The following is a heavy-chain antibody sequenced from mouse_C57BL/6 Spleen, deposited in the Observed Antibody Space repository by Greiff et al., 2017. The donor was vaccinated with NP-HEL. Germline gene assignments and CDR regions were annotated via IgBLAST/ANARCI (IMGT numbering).Heavy chain of an antibody. V-gene: IGHV1-69*01. CDR2: IDPSDSYT. CDR1: GYTFTSYW. D-gene: IGHD3-2*02. Sequence: QVQLQQSGAELVMPGASVKLSCKASGYTFTSYWMHWVKQRPGQGLEWIGEIDPSDSYTNYNQKFKGKSTLTVDKSSSTAYMQLSSLTSEDSAVYYCARAAQEYYFDYWGQGTTLTVSS. CDR3: ARAAQEYYFDY. J-gene: IGHJ2*01.